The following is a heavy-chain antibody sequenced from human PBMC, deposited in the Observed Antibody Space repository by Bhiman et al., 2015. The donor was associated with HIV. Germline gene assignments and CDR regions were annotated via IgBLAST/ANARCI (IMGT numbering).Heavy chain of an antibody. V-gene: IGHV3-15*01. CDR3: ATSPAILYYFDS. D-gene: IGHD2-2*01. CDR2: IKSETDGGTT. J-gene: IGHJ4*02. CDR1: GFTFFNTW. Sequence: VQLVESGGGLVKPGGSLRLSCAASGFTFFNTWMSWVRQSPGKGLEWVGRIKSETDGGTTAYAAPVKGRFTISRDDSKNTLYLQMNSLKTEDTAVYYCATSPAILYYFDSWGQGSLVTVSS.